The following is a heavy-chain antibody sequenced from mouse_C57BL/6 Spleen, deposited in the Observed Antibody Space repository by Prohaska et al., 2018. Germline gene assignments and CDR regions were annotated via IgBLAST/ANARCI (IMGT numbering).Heavy chain of an antibody. V-gene: IGHV1-15*01. Sequence: QVQLQQSGAELVRPGASVTLSCKASGYTFTDYEKHWVKQTPVHGLEWIGAIDPETGGTAYNQKFKGKAILTADKSSSTAYMELRSLTSEDSGVYYCTRSNYYGRSPSYIDVWGTGTTVTVSS. CDR3: TRSNYYGRSPSYIDV. D-gene: IGHD1-1*01. J-gene: IGHJ1*03. CDR1: GYTFTDYE. CDR2: IDPETGGT.